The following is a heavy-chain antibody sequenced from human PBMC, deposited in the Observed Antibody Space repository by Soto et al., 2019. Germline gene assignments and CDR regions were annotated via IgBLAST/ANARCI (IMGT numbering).Heavy chain of an antibody. V-gene: IGHV3-33*01. CDR1: GFTFSSYG. J-gene: IGHJ4*02. D-gene: IGHD3-3*01. CDR3: ARDRAYYDFWSGSDY. Sequence: QVQLVESGGGVVQPGRSLRLSCAASGFTFSSYGMHWVRQAPGKGLEGVAVIWYDGSNKYYADSVKGRFTISRDNSKNTLYLQMNSLRAEDTAVYYCARDRAYYDFWSGSDYWGQGTLVTVSS. CDR2: IWYDGSNK.